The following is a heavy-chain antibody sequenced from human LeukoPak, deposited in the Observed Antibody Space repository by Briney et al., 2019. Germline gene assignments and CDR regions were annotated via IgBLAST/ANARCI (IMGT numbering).Heavy chain of an antibody. CDR3: AKEGETTVTTERVWFDP. CDR1: GFTFSSYA. D-gene: IGHD4-17*01. J-gene: IGHJ5*02. V-gene: IGHV3-23*01. Sequence: GGSLRLSCAASGFTFSSYAMSWVRQAPGKGLEWVSAISGSGGSTYYADSVKGRFTISRDNSKNTLYLQMNSLRAEDTAVYYCAKEGETTVTTERVWFDPWGQGTLVTVSS. CDR2: ISGSGGST.